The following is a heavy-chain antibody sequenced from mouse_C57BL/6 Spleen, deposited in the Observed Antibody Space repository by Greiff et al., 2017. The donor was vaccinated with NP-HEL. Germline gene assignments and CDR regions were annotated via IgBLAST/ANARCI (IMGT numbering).Heavy chain of an antibody. CDR3: ARGTTVYYFDY. CDR2: IYPGSGNT. CDR1: GYSFTSYY. V-gene: IGHV1-66*01. J-gene: IGHJ2*01. D-gene: IGHD1-1*01. Sequence: VQLQQSGPELVKPGASVKISCKASGYSFTSYYIHWVKQRPGQGLEWIGWIYPGSGNTKYNEKFKGKATLTADTSSSTAYMQLSSLTSEDSAVYYCARGTTVYYFDYWGQGTTLTVSS.